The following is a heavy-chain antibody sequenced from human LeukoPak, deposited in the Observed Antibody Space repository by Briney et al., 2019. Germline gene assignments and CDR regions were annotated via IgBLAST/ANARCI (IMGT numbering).Heavy chain of an antibody. CDR3: ARGGGLDV. CDR2: INHNGNVN. V-gene: IGHV3-7*03. Sequence: GGSLRLSCAASGFTFRSYWMNWARQGPGKGLEWVASINHNGNVNYYVDSVKGRFTISRDNAKNSLYLQMSNLRAEDTAVYFCARGGGLDVWGQGATVTVSS. CDR1: GFTFRSYW. D-gene: IGHD3-16*01. J-gene: IGHJ6*02.